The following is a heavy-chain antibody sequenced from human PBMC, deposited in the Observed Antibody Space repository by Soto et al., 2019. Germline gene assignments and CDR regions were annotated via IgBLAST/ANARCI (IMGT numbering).Heavy chain of an antibody. J-gene: IGHJ4*02. CDR1: GGSISSGDFY. Sequence: PSETLSLTCTVSGGSISSGDFYWSWIRQPPGKGLEWIGYIYYSGSTYYNPSLKSRVTISVDTSKNQFSLKLSSVTAADTAVYYCARVRSGTCFDYWGQGTLVTVSS. CDR2: IYYSGST. CDR3: ARVRSGTCFDY. V-gene: IGHV4-30-4*01. D-gene: IGHD1-7*01.